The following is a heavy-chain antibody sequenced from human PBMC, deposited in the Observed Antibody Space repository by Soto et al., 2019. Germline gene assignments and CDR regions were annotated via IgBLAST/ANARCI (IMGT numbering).Heavy chain of an antibody. J-gene: IGHJ4*02. CDR1: GFTFNTYW. CDR2: IKEDGSEK. D-gene: IGHD6-25*01. Sequence: PGGSLRLSCAASGFTFNTYWMSWVRQAPGKGLEWVANIKEDGSEKYYVGSVKGRFTISRDNAKNLLYLQMNSLGAGDTAMYYCARFTRRSSGDYWGQGTLVTVSS. V-gene: IGHV3-7*01. CDR3: ARFTRRSSGDY.